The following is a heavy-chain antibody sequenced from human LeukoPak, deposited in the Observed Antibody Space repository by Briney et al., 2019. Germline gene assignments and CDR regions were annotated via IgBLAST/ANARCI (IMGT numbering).Heavy chain of an antibody. CDR1: AFTFRSYA. Sequence: GGSLRLSCAASAFTFRSYAMIWVRQAPGKGLEWVSGISGSGGSTYYSDSAKGRFTISRDNSKNTLYLQMNSLRAEDTAVYYCASSPRLVTDFDYWGQGTLVTVSS. D-gene: IGHD2-21*02. V-gene: IGHV3-23*01. CDR3: ASSPRLVTDFDY. J-gene: IGHJ4*02. CDR2: ISGSGGST.